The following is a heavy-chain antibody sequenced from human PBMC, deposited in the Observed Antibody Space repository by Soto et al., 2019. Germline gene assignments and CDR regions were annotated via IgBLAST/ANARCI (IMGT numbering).Heavy chain of an antibody. Sequence: GGSLRLSCAASGFTFSSYGMHWVRQAPGKGLEWVAVISYDGSNKYYADSVKGRFTISRDNSKNTLYLQMNSLRAEDTAVYYCAKDFESHCSGGSCPQRGPGNYYGMDVWGQGTTVTVSS. V-gene: IGHV3-30*18. J-gene: IGHJ6*02. CDR2: ISYDGSNK. D-gene: IGHD2-15*01. CDR3: AKDFESHCSGGSCPQRGPGNYYGMDV. CDR1: GFTFSSYG.